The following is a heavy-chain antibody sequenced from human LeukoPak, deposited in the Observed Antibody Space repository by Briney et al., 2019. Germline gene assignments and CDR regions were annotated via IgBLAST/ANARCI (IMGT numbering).Heavy chain of an antibody. J-gene: IGHJ4*02. V-gene: IGHV3-23*01. D-gene: IGHD3-10*01. CDR2: ISGSGGST. CDR1: GFTFSSYA. CDR3: AKDPRSYYYGSGSLPRGYFDY. Sequence: GGSLRLSCSASGFTFSSYAMSWVRQAPGKGLEWVSAISGSGGSTYYADSVKGRFTISRDNSKNTLYLQMNSLRAEDTAVYYCAKDPRSYYYGSGSLPRGYFDYWGQGTLVTVSS.